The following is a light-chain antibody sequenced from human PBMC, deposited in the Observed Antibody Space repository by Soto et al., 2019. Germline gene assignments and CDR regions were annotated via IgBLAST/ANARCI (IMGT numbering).Light chain of an antibody. Sequence: QSVLTQPASVSGSPGQSITISCTGTSSTVGGFNAVSWYQQHPGKAPKVIIYEGIKRPSGVSNRFSGSNSGSTASPTISGLQAEDEADYCCCSYVGATTYVFGTGTKVTVL. CDR1: SSTVGGFNA. V-gene: IGLV2-23*01. J-gene: IGLJ1*01. CDR3: CSYVGATTYV. CDR2: EGI.